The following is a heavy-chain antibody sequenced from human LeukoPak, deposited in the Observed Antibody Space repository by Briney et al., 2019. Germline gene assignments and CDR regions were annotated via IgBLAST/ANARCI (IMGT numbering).Heavy chain of an antibody. Sequence: GGSLRLSCAASGFSFRSHGMNWVRQAPGKGLEWVSGISPRGDITYYKDSVRGRFTISRDNFKNTASLQLNSLRAEDTAVYYCARVIGGYEDDAFDIWGQGTMVTVSS. CDR3: ARVIGGYEDDAFDI. D-gene: IGHD5-12*01. CDR1: GFSFRSHG. V-gene: IGHV3-23*01. CDR2: ISPRGDIT. J-gene: IGHJ3*02.